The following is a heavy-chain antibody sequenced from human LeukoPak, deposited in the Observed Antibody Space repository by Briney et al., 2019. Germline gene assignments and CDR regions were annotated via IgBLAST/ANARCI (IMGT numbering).Heavy chain of an antibody. V-gene: IGHV3-30*18. Sequence: GGSLRLSCAASGFTFSSYGMHWVRQAPGKGLEWEAVISYDGSNKYYADSVKGRFTISRDNSKNTLYLQMNSLRAEDTAVYYCAKGQYYYGSGSYYFDYWGQGTLVTVSS. CDR2: ISYDGSNK. D-gene: IGHD3-10*01. CDR1: GFTFSSYG. J-gene: IGHJ4*02. CDR3: AKGQYYYGSGSYYFDY.